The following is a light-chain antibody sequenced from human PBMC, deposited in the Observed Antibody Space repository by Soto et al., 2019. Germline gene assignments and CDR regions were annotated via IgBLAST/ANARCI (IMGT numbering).Light chain of an antibody. CDR3: QQRSSWPRT. Sequence: EIVLTQSPATLSLSPGERATLSCRASQGVSSYLAWYQQKPGQAPRLLIYDASNRATGIPARFSGSGSGTDFTLTISSLEPGDFAVYYCQQRSSWPRTFGQGTKVEIK. J-gene: IGKJ1*01. CDR2: DAS. V-gene: IGKV3-11*01. CDR1: QGVSSY.